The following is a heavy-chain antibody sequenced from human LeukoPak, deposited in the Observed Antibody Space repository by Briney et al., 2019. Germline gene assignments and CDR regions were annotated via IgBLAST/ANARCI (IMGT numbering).Heavy chain of an antibody. CDR2: ISGSGGRT. V-gene: IGHV3-23*01. D-gene: IGHD5-12*01. Sequence: GGSLRLSCAVSGITLSNYGMSWVRQAPGKGLEWVAGISGSGGRTDYADSVKGRFTISRDNSKNTLYLQMNSLRAEDTAVYYCAKEGYDSAFDYWGQGTLVTVSS. CDR1: GITLSNYG. CDR3: AKEGYDSAFDY. J-gene: IGHJ4*02.